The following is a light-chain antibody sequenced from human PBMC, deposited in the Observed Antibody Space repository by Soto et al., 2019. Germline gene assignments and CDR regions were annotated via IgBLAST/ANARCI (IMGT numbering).Light chain of an antibody. CDR3: QQYNDNWT. CDR1: QSISSW. CDR2: KAS. Sequence: DIQMTQSPSTLSASVGDRVTITCRASQSISSWLAWYQQKPGTAPKLLIYKASTLQSGVPSRFSGSASRTEFTLTSSSPQPDDSATYYCQQYNDNWTFGQGTKVEIK. J-gene: IGKJ1*01. V-gene: IGKV1-5*03.